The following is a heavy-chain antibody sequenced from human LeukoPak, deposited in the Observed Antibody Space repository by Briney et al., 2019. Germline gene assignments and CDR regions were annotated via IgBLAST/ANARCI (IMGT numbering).Heavy chain of an antibody. Sequence: SETLSLTCTVSGDSVSSGGYYWSWIRQPPGKGLEWIGYIYYSGSTNYNPSLKSRVTISVDTSKNQFSLKLNSVTAAGTAVYYCARARRDEYYFDYWGQGTLVTVSS. V-gene: IGHV4-61*08. CDR2: IYYSGST. CDR3: ARARRDEYYFDY. J-gene: IGHJ4*02. D-gene: IGHD2-21*02. CDR1: GDSVSSGGYY.